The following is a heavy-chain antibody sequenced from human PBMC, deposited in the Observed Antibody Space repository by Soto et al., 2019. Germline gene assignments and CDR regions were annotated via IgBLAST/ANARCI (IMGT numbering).Heavy chain of an antibody. D-gene: IGHD2-8*01. J-gene: IGHJ5*02. V-gene: IGHV3-21*01. CDR2: ITISGNYI. CDR3: AKVGVLRTNFRWFDL. CDR1: GFAFQTYT. Sequence: EGQLVESGGCLVQPGGSLRLSCAASGFAFQTYTMEWLRQPPGKGLEWVSSITISGNYIYYADSVKGRFTISRDNGTNSVYLQMNSLRAEDTAVYYCAKVGVLRTNFRWFDLWGQGTLVTVSS.